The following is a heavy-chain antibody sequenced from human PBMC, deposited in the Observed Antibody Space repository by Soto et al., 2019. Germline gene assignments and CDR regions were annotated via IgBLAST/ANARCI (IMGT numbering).Heavy chain of an antibody. CDR3: ARIGYCSGGSCYLGSNWFDP. Sequence: ASVKVSCKASGYTFTSYDINWVRQATGQGLEWMGWMNPNSGNTGYAQKFQGRVTMTRNTSTSTAYMELSSLRSEDTAVYYCARIGYCSGGSCYLGSNWFDPWGQGTLVTVSS. D-gene: IGHD2-15*01. CDR1: GYTFTSYD. V-gene: IGHV1-8*01. CDR2: MNPNSGNT. J-gene: IGHJ5*02.